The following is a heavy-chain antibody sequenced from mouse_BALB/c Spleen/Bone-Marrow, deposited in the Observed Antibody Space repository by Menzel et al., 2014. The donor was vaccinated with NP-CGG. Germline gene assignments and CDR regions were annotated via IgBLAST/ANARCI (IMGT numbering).Heavy chain of an antibody. V-gene: IGHV1-80*01. CDR1: GYAFSSYW. J-gene: IGHJ2*01. CDR2: IYPGDSDT. CDR3: XXXGISVDX. Sequence: VQLQQSGAELVRPGSSVRISCKASGYAFSSYWMNWVKQRPGQGLEWIGQIYPGDSDTDYNGKFKGKATLTADKSSNTAYMQXXXXXXXXXXXXXXXXXGISVDXWGQGTTLTVSS.